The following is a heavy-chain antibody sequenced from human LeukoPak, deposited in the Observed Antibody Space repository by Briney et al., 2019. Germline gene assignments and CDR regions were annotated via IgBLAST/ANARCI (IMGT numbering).Heavy chain of an antibody. CDR2: IYYSGST. J-gene: IGHJ4*02. Sequence: PSETLSLTCTVSGGSISSSSYYWGWIRQPPGKGLEWIGSIYYSGSTYYNPSLKSRVTISVDTSKNQFSLKLSSVTAADTAVYYCARQVGATNDFGYWGQGTLVTVSS. CDR1: GGSISSSSYY. CDR3: ARQVGATNDFGY. D-gene: IGHD1-26*01. V-gene: IGHV4-39*01.